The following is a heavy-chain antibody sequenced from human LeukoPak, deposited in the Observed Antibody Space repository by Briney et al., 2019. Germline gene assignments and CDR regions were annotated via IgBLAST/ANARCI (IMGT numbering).Heavy chain of an antibody. CDR2: IGGSGGST. Sequence: GGSLRLSCAASGFTFSSYAMSWVRQAPGKGLEGVSVIGGSGGSTYYADSVKGRFTISIDNSKNTLYLQMSSLRAEDTAVYYCAKKKRELRGFAYWGQGTLVTVSS. J-gene: IGHJ4*02. CDR3: AKKKRELRGFAY. V-gene: IGHV3-23*01. D-gene: IGHD1-7*01. CDR1: GFTFSSYA.